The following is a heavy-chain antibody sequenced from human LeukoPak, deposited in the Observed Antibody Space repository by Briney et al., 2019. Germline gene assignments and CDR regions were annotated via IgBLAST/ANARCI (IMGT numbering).Heavy chain of an antibody. V-gene: IGHV4-61*02. D-gene: IGHD3-10*01. Sequence: TLSLTCTVSGGSISSGGYHWSWIRQPAGKGLEWIGRIHTSGTTNYNSSLKSRLTISSDSSKNQFSLKLSSVTAADTAVYYRARIYFLPGFSFDFWGQGTLVTVSS. CDR3: ARIYFLPGFSFDF. J-gene: IGHJ4*02. CDR2: IHTSGTT. CDR1: GGSISSGGYH.